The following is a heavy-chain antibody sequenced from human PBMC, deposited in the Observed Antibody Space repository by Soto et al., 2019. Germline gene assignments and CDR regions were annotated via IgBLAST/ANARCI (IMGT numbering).Heavy chain of an antibody. CDR2: ISGSGGST. CDR3: AKDQSGYYAFDI. CDR1: GFTFSSYA. D-gene: IGHD3-3*01. Sequence: GSLRLSCAASGFTFSSYAMSWVRQAPGKGLEWVSAISGSGGSTYYADSVKGRFTISRDNSKNTLYLQMNSLRAEDTAVYYCAKDQSGYYAFDIWGQGTMVTVSS. V-gene: IGHV3-23*01. J-gene: IGHJ3*02.